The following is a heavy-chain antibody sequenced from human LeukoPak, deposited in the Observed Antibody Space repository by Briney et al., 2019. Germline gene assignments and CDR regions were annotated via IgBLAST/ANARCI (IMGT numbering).Heavy chain of an antibody. Sequence: LETLSLTCSVSGDSVSRSDSYWDWIRQPPGKGLEWIGTIYYSGRTYYSPSLKSRVTMSVDPSNNQFSLNLRSVTAADTAVYYCARRRYYDGSGYLEWGQGTLLGVSS. CDR3: ARRRYYDGSGYLE. CDR2: IYYSGRT. V-gene: IGHV4-39*01. D-gene: IGHD3-22*01. CDR1: GDSVSRSDSY. J-gene: IGHJ1*01.